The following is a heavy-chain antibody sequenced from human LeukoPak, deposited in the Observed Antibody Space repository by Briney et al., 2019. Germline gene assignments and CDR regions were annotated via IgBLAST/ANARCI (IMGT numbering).Heavy chain of an antibody. V-gene: IGHV4-30-2*01. J-gene: IGHJ4*02. Sequence: SETLSLTCTVSGGSISSGGYYWSWIRQPPGKGLEWIEYIYHSGSTYYNPSLKSRVTISVDRSKNQFSLKLSSVTAADTAVYYCARAPIAAAATYYFDYWGQGTLVTVSS. CDR3: ARAPIAAAATYYFDY. CDR2: IYHSGST. CDR1: GGSISSGGYY. D-gene: IGHD6-13*01.